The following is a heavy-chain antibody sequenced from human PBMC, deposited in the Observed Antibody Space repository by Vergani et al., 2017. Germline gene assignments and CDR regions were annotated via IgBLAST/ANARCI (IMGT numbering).Heavy chain of an antibody. CDR3: ARDGTGISMATTLLFDY. J-gene: IGHJ4*02. D-gene: IGHD5-24*01. CDR1: GFTFSSYG. V-gene: IGHV3-33*01. Sequence: VQLVESGGGVVQPGRSLRLSCAASGFTFSSYGMHWVRQAPGKGLEWVAVIWYDGSNKYYADSVKGRFTISRDNSKNTLYLQMNSLRAEDTAVYYCARDGTGISMATTLLFDYWGQGTLVTVSS. CDR2: IWYDGSNK.